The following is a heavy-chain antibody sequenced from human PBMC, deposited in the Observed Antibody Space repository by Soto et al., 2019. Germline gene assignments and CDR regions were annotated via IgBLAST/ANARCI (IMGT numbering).Heavy chain of an antibody. Sequence: SGPTLVNPTQTLTLTCTFSGFSLSTSGMCVSWIRQPPGKALEWLALIDWDDDKYYSTSLKTRLTISKDTSKNQVVLTMTNMDPVDTATYYCARINYYDSSGATLYAFDIWGQGTMVTVSS. D-gene: IGHD3-22*01. J-gene: IGHJ3*02. CDR3: ARINYYDSSGATLYAFDI. CDR1: GFSLSTSGMC. V-gene: IGHV2-70*01. CDR2: IDWDDDK.